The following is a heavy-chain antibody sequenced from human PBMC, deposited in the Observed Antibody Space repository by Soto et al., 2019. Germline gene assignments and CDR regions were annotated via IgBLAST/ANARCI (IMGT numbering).Heavy chain of an antibody. Sequence: EVQLVESGGGLVKPGESLRLSCAASGFTFSSYSMNWVRQAPGKGLEWVSSISSSSSYIYYADSVTGRFTISRDNAKNSLYQQMNSLRAEDTAVYYCARDYYDSSGYSRRGAQFDYWGQGTLVTVSS. J-gene: IGHJ4*02. CDR3: ARDYYDSSGYSRRGAQFDY. V-gene: IGHV3-21*01. CDR2: ISSSSSYI. CDR1: GFTFSSYS. D-gene: IGHD3-22*01.